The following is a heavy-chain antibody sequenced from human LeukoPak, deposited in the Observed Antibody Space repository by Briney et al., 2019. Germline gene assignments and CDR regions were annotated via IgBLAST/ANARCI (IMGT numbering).Heavy chain of an antibody. CDR1: GYSFTNSW. CDR2: IDPSDSYT. J-gene: IGHJ3*02. D-gene: IGHD3-10*01. Sequence: GESLKISRKVSGYSFTNSWSTWVRQMRGESPEWMGMIDPSDSYTIYSPSFQGHVTISADKSISTDYLQWSSLQASDTAMYYCARPNVGRDAFDIWGQGTMVAVSS. CDR3: ARPNVGRDAFDI. V-gene: IGHV5-10-1*01.